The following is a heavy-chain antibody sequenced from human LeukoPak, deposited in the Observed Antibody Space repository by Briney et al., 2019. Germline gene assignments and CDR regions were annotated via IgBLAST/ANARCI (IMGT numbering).Heavy chain of an antibody. J-gene: IGHJ4*02. D-gene: IGHD6-13*01. CDR3: PRDLLPAAGEYYFDY. CDR2: ITTSSSDM. CDR1: GFTFSVYS. V-gene: IGHV3-21*01. Sequence: GGSLRLSCAASGFTFSVYSMNWVRQAPGKGLEWVSSITTSSSDMYYADSVKGRFTISRDNAKNSLFLQMNSLRAEDTAVYYCPRDLLPAAGEYYFDYWGQGTLVTVSS.